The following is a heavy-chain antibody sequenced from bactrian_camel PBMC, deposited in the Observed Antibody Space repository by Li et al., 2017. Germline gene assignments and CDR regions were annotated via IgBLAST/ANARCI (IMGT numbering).Heavy chain of an antibody. V-gene: IGHV3S31*01. Sequence: VQLVESGGVLVQPGGSLRLSCEASGFSFSTYAMSWVRQAPGKGLEWVSTINGGGARTYYADSVKGRFTISKDNAENTLYLQMNSLKPEDTAVYYYAGASRGGSWSAHRWGQGTQVTVSS. J-gene: IGHJ4*01. D-gene: IGHD6*01. CDR3: AGASRGGSWSAHR. CDR2: INGGGART. CDR1: GFSFSTYA.